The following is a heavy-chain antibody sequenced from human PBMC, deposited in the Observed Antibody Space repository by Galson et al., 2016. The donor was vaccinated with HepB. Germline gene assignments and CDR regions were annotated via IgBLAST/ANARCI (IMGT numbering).Heavy chain of an antibody. D-gene: IGHD1-14*01. CDR3: AIIYRPRRNPRFGMDV. V-gene: IGHV4-61*01. CDR1: GGSVSSASHY. Sequence: TLSLTCTVSGGSVSSASHYWSWVRQPTGKGLEWIGYISDSESTNYNPSLKGRVTISLDRSKNQFSLRLNSVSAADTAVYYCAIIYRPRRNPRFGMDVWGQGTTVTVSS. CDR2: ISDSEST. J-gene: IGHJ6*02.